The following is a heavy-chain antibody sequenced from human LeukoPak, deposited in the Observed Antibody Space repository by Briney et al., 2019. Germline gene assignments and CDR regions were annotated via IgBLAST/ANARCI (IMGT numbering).Heavy chain of an antibody. Sequence: PGGSLRLSCAASGFSVSSNYLSWVRQAPGKGLEWVSVIYSGGSEYHADSVKGRFTISRDNSKNTVDLHMSSLRAEDTAVYYCARGRDPYEILARNLIDAFDVCVQGTVVTVS. CDR3: ARGRDPYEILARNLIDAFDV. CDR1: GFSVSSNY. D-gene: IGHD3-9*01. V-gene: IGHV3-53*01. CDR2: IYSGGSE. J-gene: IGHJ3*01.